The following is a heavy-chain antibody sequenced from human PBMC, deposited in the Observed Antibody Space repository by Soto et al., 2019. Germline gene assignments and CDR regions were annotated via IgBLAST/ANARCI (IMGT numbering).Heavy chain of an antibody. J-gene: IGHJ6*02. CDR2: IDSNGGT. D-gene: IGHD3-10*01. V-gene: IGHV4-59*08. CDR1: DDSSSSYK. Sequence: TETLSLTCTVSDDSSSSYKWSWIRQPPGRRLEWIGYIDSNGGTSYNPSLQSRVTISIDTSTKQFSLKLSSVTAADTAVYYCVRQGFGRLDGLVYVWGQGTTVTFSS. CDR3: VRQGFGRLDGLVYV.